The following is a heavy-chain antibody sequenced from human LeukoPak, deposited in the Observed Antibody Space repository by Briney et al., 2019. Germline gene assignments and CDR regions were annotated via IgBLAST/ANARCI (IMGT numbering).Heavy chain of an antibody. D-gene: IGHD6-19*01. CDR1: GFTFGDYA. CDR3: ARDSNSSGWYDY. Sequence: PGRSLRLSCTASGFTFGDYAMSWVRQAPGKGLEWVSVIYSGGSTYYADSVKGRFTISRDNSKNTLYLQMNSLRAEDTAVYYCARDSNSSGWYDYWGQGTLVTVSS. V-gene: IGHV3-53*01. J-gene: IGHJ4*02. CDR2: IYSGGST.